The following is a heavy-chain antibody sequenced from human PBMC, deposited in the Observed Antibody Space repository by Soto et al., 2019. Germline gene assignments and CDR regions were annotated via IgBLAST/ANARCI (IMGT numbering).Heavy chain of an antibody. CDR2: IYYSGST. J-gene: IGHJ4*02. V-gene: IGHV4-39*01. D-gene: IGHD3-22*01. CDR3: ARNLIYDSSGYTNYFDY. CDR1: GGSISSSSYY. Sequence: QLQLQESGPGLVKPSETLSLTCTVSGGSISSSSYYWGWIRQPPGKGLEWIGSIYYSGSTYYNPSLKSRVTISVDTSKNQFSLKLSSVTAADTAVYYCARNLIYDSSGYTNYFDYWGQGTLVTVSS.